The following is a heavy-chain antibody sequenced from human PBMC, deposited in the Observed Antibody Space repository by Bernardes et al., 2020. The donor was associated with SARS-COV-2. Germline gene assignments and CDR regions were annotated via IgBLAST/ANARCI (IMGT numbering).Heavy chain of an antibody. CDR3: AREVMVRISDTYRNGMDL. CDR2: ISPFNNRYT. J-gene: IGHJ6*02. CDR1: GYTFSESG. Sequence: ASVKVSCKTSGYTFSESGVNWVRQAPGQGLEWMGWISPFNNRYTKYAQKFQGRLTMSTDSSTSTAYMDLRDLRSDDTAVYYCAREVMVRISDTYRNGMDLWGQGTTVTVSS. D-gene: IGHD3-10*01. V-gene: IGHV1-18*01.